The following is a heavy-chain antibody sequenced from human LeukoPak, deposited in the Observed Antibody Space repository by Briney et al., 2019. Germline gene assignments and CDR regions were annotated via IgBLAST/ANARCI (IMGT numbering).Heavy chain of an antibody. Sequence: SQTLSLTFAISGDSVSINSAAWNWLRQSPSRGLEWLGSTYYRSKWYNDYALSVESRITINPDTSKNQFSLQLNSVTPEDTAVYYCARALHGAGLDYWGQGTLVTVSS. CDR3: ARALHGAGLDY. D-gene: IGHD6-19*01. CDR2: TYYRSKWYN. CDR1: GDSVSINSAA. V-gene: IGHV6-1*01. J-gene: IGHJ4*02.